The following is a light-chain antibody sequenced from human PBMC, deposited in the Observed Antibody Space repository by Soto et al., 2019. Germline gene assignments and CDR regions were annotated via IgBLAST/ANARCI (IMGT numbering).Light chain of an antibody. V-gene: IGLV2-18*02. Sequence: QSVLTQPPSVSGSPGQSVTISCTGTSSDVGSYNGVSWYQQPPGTAPKLMIYEGSTRPSGVPDRFSGSKSGNTASLTITGLQAEDEADYYCNSYTISGTYVFRTGTKVTVL. J-gene: IGLJ1*01. CDR3: NSYTISGTYV. CDR1: SSDVGSYNG. CDR2: EGS.